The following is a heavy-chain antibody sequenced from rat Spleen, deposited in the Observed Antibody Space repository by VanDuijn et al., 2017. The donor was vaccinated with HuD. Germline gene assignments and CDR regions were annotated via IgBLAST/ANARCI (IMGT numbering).Heavy chain of an antibody. D-gene: IGHD1-1*01. J-gene: IGHJ4*01. CDR2: ISTGGGST. Sequence: EVQLVESGGGLVQPGRSLKLSCAASGFTFSNYGMAWVCQAPTKGLEWVATISTGGGSTYYRDSVKGRFTISRDNAKNTQYLQMDGLRSEDTATYYCTRKLLQWDVMDAWGQGASVTVSS. V-gene: IGHV5S13*01. CDR3: TRKLLQWDVMDA. CDR1: GFTFSNYG.